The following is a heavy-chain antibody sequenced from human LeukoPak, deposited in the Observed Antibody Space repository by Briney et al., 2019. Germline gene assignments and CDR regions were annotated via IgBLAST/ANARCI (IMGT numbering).Heavy chain of an antibody. J-gene: IGHJ2*01. CDR2: IYHSGST. Sequence: SETLSLTCTVSGGSISSSSYYWGWIRQPPGKGLEWIGSIYHSGSTYYNPSLKSRVTISVDTSKNQFSLKLSSVTAADTAMYYCASIYCSGGSCHSKWYFDLWGRGTLVTVSS. CDR3: ASIYCSGGSCHSKWYFDL. D-gene: IGHD2-15*01. CDR1: GGSISSSSYY. V-gene: IGHV4-39*01.